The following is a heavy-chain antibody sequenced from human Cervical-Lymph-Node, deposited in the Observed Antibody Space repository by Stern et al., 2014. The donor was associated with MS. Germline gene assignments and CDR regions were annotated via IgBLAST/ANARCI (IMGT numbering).Heavy chain of an antibody. D-gene: IGHD4-17*01. CDR3: AREQIDYGATRSWFDP. V-gene: IGHV1-69*01. Sequence: QMQLVQSGAEVKKPGSSVKVSCKASGGTFSSYAISWVRQAPGKGLEWMGGIIPIFGTANYAQKFQGRVTITADESTSTAYMELSSLRSEDTAVYYCAREQIDYGATRSWFDPWGQGTLVTVSS. J-gene: IGHJ5*02. CDR2: IIPIFGTA. CDR1: GGTFSSYA.